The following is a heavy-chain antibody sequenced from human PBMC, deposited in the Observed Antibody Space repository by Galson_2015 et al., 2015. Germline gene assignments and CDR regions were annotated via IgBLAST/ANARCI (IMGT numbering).Heavy chain of an antibody. D-gene: IGHD6-19*01. CDR2: INPSTGVT. Sequence: SVKVSCKASGYTFTAYFMHWVRQAPGQGLEWVGRINPSTGVTNYAQSFRGRVTLTRDSSTSTAYMDLNRLRFDDTAVYYCARERRYSSGRYRSGLYFMDVWGIGTTVTVSS. CDR1: GYTFTAYF. CDR3: ARERRYSSGRYRSGLYFMDV. J-gene: IGHJ6*03. V-gene: IGHV1-2*06.